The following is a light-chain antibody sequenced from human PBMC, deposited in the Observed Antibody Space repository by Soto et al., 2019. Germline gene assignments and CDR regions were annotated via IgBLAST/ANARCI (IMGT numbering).Light chain of an antibody. CDR3: QSFDNNNFGV. V-gene: IGLV6-57*02. Sequence: NFMLTQPHSVSESPGKTVTISCTGSSGNIASNYVYWYQQRPGSAPTTVIDEDNQRPSGVPDRFSGSVDSSSNSASLTISGLKTEDEADYYCQSFDNNNFGVFGGGTKVTVL. CDR2: EDN. CDR1: SGNIASNY. J-gene: IGLJ3*02.